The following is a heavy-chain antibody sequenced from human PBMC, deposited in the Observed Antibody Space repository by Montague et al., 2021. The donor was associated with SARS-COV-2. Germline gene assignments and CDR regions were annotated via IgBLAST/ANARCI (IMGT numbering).Heavy chain of an antibody. V-gene: IGHV4-38-2*02. D-gene: IGHD2-15*01. J-gene: IGHJ6*02. Sequence: SETLSLTCTVSGDSITNNYYWGWIRQPPGKGLEWIGTIYRSGTTYYNPSLKSRVTISVDTSNNQFSLKLTSVTAADTAVYYCARADRRDPDTPHLYYYKGMDLWGQGTTVTVSS. CDR2: IYRSGTT. CDR1: GDSITNNYY. CDR3: ARADRRDPDTPHLYYYKGMDL.